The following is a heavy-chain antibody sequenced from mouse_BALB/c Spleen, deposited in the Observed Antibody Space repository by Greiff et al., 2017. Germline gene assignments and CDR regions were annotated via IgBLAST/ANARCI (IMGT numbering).Heavy chain of an antibody. CDR1: GYSITSDYA. J-gene: IGHJ2*01. Sequence: EVKLMESGPGLVKPSQSLSLTCSVTGYSITSDYAWNWIRQFPGNKLEWMGYISYSGSTSYNPSLKSRISITRDTSKNQFFLQLNSVTTEDTATYYCARYGDYYGSSSYYFDYWGQGTTLTVSS. D-gene: IGHD1-1*01. V-gene: IGHV3-2*02. CDR2: ISYSGST. CDR3: ARYGDYYGSSSYYFDY.